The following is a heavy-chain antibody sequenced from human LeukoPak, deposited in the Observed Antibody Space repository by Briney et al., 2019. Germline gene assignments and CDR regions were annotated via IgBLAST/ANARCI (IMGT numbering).Heavy chain of an antibody. J-gene: IGHJ4*02. CDR2: ISAYNGNT. CDR1: GYTFTSYG. D-gene: IGHD6-19*01. Sequence: ASVKVSCKASGYTFTSYGISWVRRAPGQGLEWMGWISAYNGNTNYAQKLQGRVTMTTDTSTSTAYMELRSLRSDDTAMYYCARPLGSGWYVGELDYWGQGTLVTVSS. CDR3: ARPLGSGWYVGELDY. V-gene: IGHV1-18*01.